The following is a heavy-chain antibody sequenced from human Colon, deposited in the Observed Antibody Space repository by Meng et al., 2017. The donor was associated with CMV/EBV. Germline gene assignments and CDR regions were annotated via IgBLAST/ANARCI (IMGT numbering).Heavy chain of an antibody. CDR1: GGPFSSYS. Sequence: VSCTASGGPFSSYSISWVRQAPGQGLEWMGGIIPILGIANYAQKFQGRVTITADKSTSTAYMELSSLRSEDTAVYYCARALNWFDPWGQGTLVTVSS. J-gene: IGHJ5*02. CDR3: ARALNWFDP. V-gene: IGHV1-69*10. CDR2: IIPILGIA.